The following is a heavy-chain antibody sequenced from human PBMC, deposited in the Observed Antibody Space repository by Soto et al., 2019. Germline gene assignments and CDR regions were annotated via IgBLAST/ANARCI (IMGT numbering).Heavy chain of an antibody. V-gene: IGHV4-59*01. J-gene: IGHJ4*02. Sequence: SETLSLTCTVSGGSISSYYWSWIRQPPGKGLEWIGYIYYSGSTNYNPSLKSRVTISVDTSKNQFSLKLSSVTAADTAVYYCARFDDSAMGDYWGQGTLVTVSS. CDR1: GGSISSYY. D-gene: IGHD5-18*01. CDR2: IYYSGST. CDR3: ARFDDSAMGDY.